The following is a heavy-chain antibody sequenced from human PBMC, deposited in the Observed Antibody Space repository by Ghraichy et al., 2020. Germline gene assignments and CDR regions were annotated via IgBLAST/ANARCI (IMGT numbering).Heavy chain of an antibody. D-gene: IGHD4-17*01. V-gene: IGHV4-39*01. Sequence: GSLRLSCTVSGDSISISSYYWGWIRQPPGKGLEWIGKIYYTGTTYYNPSLKSRVTVSVDTSKNQFSLNLSSVTAADTAVYYCARHSYGDYAPIIYWGQGTLVTVSS. CDR1: GDSISISSYY. CDR3: ARHSYGDYAPIIY. J-gene: IGHJ4*02. CDR2: IYYTGTT.